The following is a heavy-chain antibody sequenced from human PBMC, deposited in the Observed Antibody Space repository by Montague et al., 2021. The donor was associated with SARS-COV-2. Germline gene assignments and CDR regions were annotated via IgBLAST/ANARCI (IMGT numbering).Heavy chain of an antibody. Sequence: SLRLSCAASGFTFSSYEMNWVRQAPGKGLEWVSYISSSGGTTFYADSVRGRFTISRDNAKNSLYPQMNSLRAEDTAVYHCARESRITMLVVVITSAFDIWGQGTMVTVSS. CDR2: ISSSGGTT. CDR1: GFTFSSYE. D-gene: IGHD3-22*01. CDR3: ARESRITMLVVVITSAFDI. V-gene: IGHV3-48*03. J-gene: IGHJ3*02.